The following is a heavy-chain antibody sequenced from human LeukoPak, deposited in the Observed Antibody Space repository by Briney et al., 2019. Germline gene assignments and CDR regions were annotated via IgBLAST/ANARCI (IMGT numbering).Heavy chain of an antibody. D-gene: IGHD2-15*01. CDR1: GGTFSSYA. CDR2: MNPNSGNT. J-gene: IGHJ4*02. V-gene: IGHV1-8*02. Sequence: ASVKVSCKASGGTFSSYAISWVRQATGQGLEWMGWMNPNSGNTGYAQKFQGRVTMTRNTSISTAYMELSSLRSEDTAVYYCARGLRYCSGGSCYGYWGQGTLVTVSS. CDR3: ARGLRYCSGGSCYGY.